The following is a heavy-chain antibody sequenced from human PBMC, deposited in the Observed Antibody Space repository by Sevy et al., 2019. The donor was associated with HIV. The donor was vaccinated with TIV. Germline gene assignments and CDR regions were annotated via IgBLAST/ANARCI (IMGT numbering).Heavy chain of an antibody. D-gene: IGHD4-4*01. Sequence: SETLSLTCTVSGGSISSGDYNWNWIRQPPGKGLEWIGYIYYSGLTYYNPSLKSRTTLSVDTSENQFSLTLSSVTAADTAVYYCARSYSDYSNALAFDYWGQGTLVTVSS. J-gene: IGHJ4*02. CDR2: IYYSGLT. CDR1: GGSISSGDYN. CDR3: ARSYSDYSNALAFDY. V-gene: IGHV4-30-4*01.